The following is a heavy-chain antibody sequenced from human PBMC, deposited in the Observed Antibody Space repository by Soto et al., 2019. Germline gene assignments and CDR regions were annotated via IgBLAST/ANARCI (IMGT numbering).Heavy chain of an antibody. D-gene: IGHD2-15*01. Sequence: PSETLSLTCTVSGGSISSYYWSWIRQPPGKGLEWIGYIYYSGSTNYNPSLKSRVTISVDTSKNQFSLKLSSVTAADTAVYYCAILVVAAAAVAATTRGFDPWGQGTLVTVSS. CDR1: GGSISSYY. CDR2: IYYSGST. J-gene: IGHJ5*02. CDR3: AILVVAAAAVAATTRGFDP. V-gene: IGHV4-59*12.